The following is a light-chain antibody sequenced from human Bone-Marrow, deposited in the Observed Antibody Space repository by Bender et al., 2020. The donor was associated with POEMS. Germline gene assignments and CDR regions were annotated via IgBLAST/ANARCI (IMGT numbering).Light chain of an antibody. V-gene: IGLV1-44*01. CDR1: SSNIGAHA. Sequence: QSVLTQPPSASGTPGQRVTISCSGGSSNIGAHAVNWYQHLPGTAPKLLIYSSHRRPSGIPVRFSGSNSGNTATLTISRVEAGDEADYYCQVWDSSSDRRGVFGGGTKLTVL. CDR2: SSH. CDR3: QVWDSSSDRRGV. J-gene: IGLJ3*02.